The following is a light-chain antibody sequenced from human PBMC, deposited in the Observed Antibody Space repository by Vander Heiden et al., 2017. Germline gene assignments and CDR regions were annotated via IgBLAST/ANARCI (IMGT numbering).Light chain of an antibody. CDR2: EDN. CDR1: SGSIASNY. V-gene: IGLV6-57*01. Sequence: NFMLTQPHSVSESPGKTVTISCTRSSGSIASNYVQWYQQRPGSSPTTVIYEDNQRPSGVPDRFSGSIDSSSNSASLTISGLKTEDEADYYCQSYDSSNQVFGGGTKLKVL. CDR3: QSYDSSNQV. J-gene: IGLJ3*02.